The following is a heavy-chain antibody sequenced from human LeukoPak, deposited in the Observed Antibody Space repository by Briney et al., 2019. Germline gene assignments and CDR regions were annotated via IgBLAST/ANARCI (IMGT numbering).Heavy chain of an antibody. V-gene: IGHV3-23*01. D-gene: IGHD6-19*01. CDR1: GFTLSIYA. CDR2: INDGGGDT. CDR3: GGYIIGFYDY. J-gene: IGHJ4*02. Sequence: GGSLRLSCAASGFTLSIYAMSWVRLAPGKGLEWVSTINDGGGDTYYPDSVRGRFTISRDNSDGTLFLQMNSLRAEDTCVYYCGGYIIGFYDYWGQGTLVTVSS.